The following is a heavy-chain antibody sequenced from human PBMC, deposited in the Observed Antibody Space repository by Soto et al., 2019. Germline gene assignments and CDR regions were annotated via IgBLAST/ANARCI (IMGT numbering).Heavy chain of an antibody. D-gene: IGHD6-19*01. CDR1: GFTFSSYT. CDR2: ISGSGGST. CDR3: ATEQWLRYYFDY. J-gene: IGHJ4*02. V-gene: IGHV3-23*01. Sequence: XGSLRLTCAASGFTFSSYTMDWVRQAPGKGLEWVSAISGSGGSTYYADSVKGRFTISRDNSKNTLYLQMNSMRAEDTAVYYCATEQWLRYYFDYWGQGTLVTVSS.